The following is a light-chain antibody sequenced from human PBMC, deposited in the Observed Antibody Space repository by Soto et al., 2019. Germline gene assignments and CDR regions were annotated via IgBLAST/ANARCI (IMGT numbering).Light chain of an antibody. V-gene: IGLV2-14*01. CDR2: DVT. Sequence: QSVLTQPASVSGSPGQSITISCTGTSSDDGGYNHLSWYQQYPGKAPKLMIYDVTNRPSGVSNRFSGSMSGNTASLTISGLQAEDEANYYCSSYTSNNTVLFGGGTKLTVL. J-gene: IGLJ2*01. CDR1: SSDDGGYNH. CDR3: SSYTSNNTVL.